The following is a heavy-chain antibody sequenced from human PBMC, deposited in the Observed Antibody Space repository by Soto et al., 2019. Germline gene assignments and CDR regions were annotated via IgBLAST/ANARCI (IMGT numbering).Heavy chain of an antibody. Sequence: QMQLQQSGPGLVKPSGTLSLPCTVSGASVTLSNWWSWIRQSPGRGLEWIGQAYPSGSTNYNPSLETRVTMSVDTAQNSLSLNLTSVTAADTSVYYCARATDHYGDAYDVWGQGTSVTVS. CDR1: GASVTLSNW. V-gene: IGHV4-4*02. CDR2: AYPSGST. J-gene: IGHJ3*01. D-gene: IGHD4-17*01. CDR3: ARATDHYGDAYDV.